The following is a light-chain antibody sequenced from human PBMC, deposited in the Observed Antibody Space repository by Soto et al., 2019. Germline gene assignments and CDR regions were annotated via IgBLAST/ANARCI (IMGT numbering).Light chain of an antibody. CDR1: TGAVTSGHY. CDR2: DTS. V-gene: IGLV7-46*01. Sequence: QAVVTQEPSLTVSPGPTVTLTCASSTGAVTSGHYPYWYQHKPGKAPRTLIYDTSNKPSWTHARFSGSRLGGKAALTRSGAQDEEDAEYYCLLSYSGAGVFGGGTKLTVL. CDR3: LLSYSGAGV. J-gene: IGLJ3*02.